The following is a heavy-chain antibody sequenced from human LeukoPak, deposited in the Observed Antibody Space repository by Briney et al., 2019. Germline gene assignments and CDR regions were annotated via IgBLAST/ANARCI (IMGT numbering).Heavy chain of an antibody. CDR1: GGSISSYY. V-gene: IGHV4-59*01. CDR2: IYYSGST. Sequence: SETLSLTCTVSGGSISSYYWSWIRQPPGKGLEWIGYIYYSGSTNYNPSLKSRVTISVDTSKNQFSLKLSSVTAAATAVYYCARALGDYDFWSGRDPPGPFDYWGQGTLVTVSS. J-gene: IGHJ4*02. CDR3: ARALGDYDFWSGRDPPGPFDY. D-gene: IGHD3-3*01.